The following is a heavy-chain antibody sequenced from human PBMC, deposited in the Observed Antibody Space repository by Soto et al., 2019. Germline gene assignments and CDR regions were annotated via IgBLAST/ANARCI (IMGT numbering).Heavy chain of an antibody. CDR3: AREKFSNYFDP. V-gene: IGHV1-69*13. J-gene: IGHJ5*02. D-gene: IGHD3-3*01. Sequence: SLKVSCKTSGGIFNSYALSWVRQAPGQGPEWMGQIIPIFGSPKYAQKFQGRVTITADESTNTAYMELTSLTSEDTAMYYCAREKFSNYFDPWGQGTQVTVSS. CDR2: IIPIFGSP. CDR1: GGIFNSYA.